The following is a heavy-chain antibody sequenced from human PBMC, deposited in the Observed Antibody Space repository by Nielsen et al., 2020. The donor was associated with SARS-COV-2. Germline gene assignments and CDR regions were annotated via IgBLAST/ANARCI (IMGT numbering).Heavy chain of an antibody. Sequence: SETLSLTCTVSGGSISSSSYYWGWIRQPPGKGLEWIGSIYYTGSTYYNPSLKSRVTISVDTSKNQFSLKLSSVTAADTAVYYCARGDVDTAIDYWGQGTLVTVSS. CDR1: GGSISSSSYY. CDR2: IYYTGST. D-gene: IGHD5-18*01. V-gene: IGHV4-39*01. J-gene: IGHJ4*02. CDR3: ARGDVDTAIDY.